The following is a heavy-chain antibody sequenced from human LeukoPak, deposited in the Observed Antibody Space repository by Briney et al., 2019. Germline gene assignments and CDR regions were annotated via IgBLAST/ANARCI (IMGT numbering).Heavy chain of an antibody. CDR1: GFTFNTFT. V-gene: IGHV3-30-3*01. CDR3: ATQIGKEWLLRGGVFDH. D-gene: IGHD1-26*01. CDR2: TSYDETHK. Sequence: GGSLRLSCAASGFTFNTFTMHWVRQAPGKGLEWVSVTSYDETHKYYADSVQGRFTISRDNSKNTLYLQMNSLRAEDTAVYYCATQIGKEWLLRGGVFDHWGQGTLVPVSS. J-gene: IGHJ5*02.